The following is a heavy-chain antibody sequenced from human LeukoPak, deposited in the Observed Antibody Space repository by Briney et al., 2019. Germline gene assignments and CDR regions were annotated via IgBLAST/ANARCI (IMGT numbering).Heavy chain of an antibody. D-gene: IGHD4-17*01. CDR2: IRYDGSNK. CDR3: AKDGDYGQSYYFDY. V-gene: IGHV3-30*02. J-gene: IGHJ4*02. Sequence: GGSLRLSCAASGFTFSNAWMSWVRQAPGKGLEWVAFIRYDGSNKYHADSVKGRFTISRDNSKNTLYLQMNSLRAEDTAVYYCAKDGDYGQSYYFDYWGQGTLVTVSS. CDR1: GFTFSNAW.